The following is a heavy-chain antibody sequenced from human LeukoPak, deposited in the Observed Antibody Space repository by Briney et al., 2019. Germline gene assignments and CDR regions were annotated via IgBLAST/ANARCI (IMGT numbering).Heavy chain of an antibody. Sequence: SETLSLTCTVSGGSISSSSYYWGWIRQPPGKGLEWIGSIYYSGSTYYNPSLKSRISISVDTSKNQFSLKLRSVTAADTAVYYCARGQLGSFDYWGQGTLVTVSS. CDR2: IYYSGST. CDR1: GGSISSSSYY. CDR3: ARGQLGSFDY. J-gene: IGHJ4*02. V-gene: IGHV4-39*07. D-gene: IGHD6-13*01.